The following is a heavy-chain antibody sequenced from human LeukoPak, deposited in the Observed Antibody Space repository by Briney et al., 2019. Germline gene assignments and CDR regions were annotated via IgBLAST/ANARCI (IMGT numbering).Heavy chain of an antibody. V-gene: IGHV4-31*03. J-gene: IGHJ3*02. CDR1: GGSISNDGYY. Sequence: SETLSLTCTVSGGSISNDGYYWSWIRQHPGKGLEWIGYIYYSGITYFNPSLKSRVTISVHTSNNQLSLMLSSVTAADTAVYYCARWGPDAFDIWGQGTMVTVSS. D-gene: IGHD3-16*01. CDR2: IYYSGIT. CDR3: ARWGPDAFDI.